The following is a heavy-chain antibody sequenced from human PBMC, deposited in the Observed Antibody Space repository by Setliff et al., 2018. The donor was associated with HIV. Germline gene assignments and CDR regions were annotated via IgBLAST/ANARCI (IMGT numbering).Heavy chain of an antibody. Sequence: VASVKVSCKASGGTFSSYAISWVRQAPGQGLEWMGGIIPISGTVNYAQKFWGRVTITTHESTSTAYMELSSLRSEDTAVYYCARDFGGYCSSMSCPGLFDPWGQGTLVTVS. CDR1: GGTFSSYA. CDR3: ARDFGGYCSSMSCPGLFDP. V-gene: IGHV1-69*05. CDR2: IIPISGTV. D-gene: IGHD2-2*01. J-gene: IGHJ5*02.